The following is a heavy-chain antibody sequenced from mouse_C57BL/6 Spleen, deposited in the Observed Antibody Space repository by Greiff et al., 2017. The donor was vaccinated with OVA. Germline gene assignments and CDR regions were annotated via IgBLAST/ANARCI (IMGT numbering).Heavy chain of an antibody. CDR1: GYSFTGYY. V-gene: IGHV1-42*01. J-gene: IGHJ2*01. D-gene: IGHD2-1*01. Sequence: EVQVVESGPELVKPGASVKISCKASGYSFTGYYMNWVKQSPEKSLEWIGEINPSTGGTTYNQKFKAKATLTVDKSSSTAYMQLKSLTSEDSAVYYCARGDGNIDYWGQGTTLTVSS. CDR3: ARGDGNIDY. CDR2: INPSTGGT.